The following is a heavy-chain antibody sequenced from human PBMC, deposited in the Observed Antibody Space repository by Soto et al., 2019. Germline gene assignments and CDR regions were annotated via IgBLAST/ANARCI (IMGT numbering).Heavy chain of an antibody. CDR1: GFNVSTNY. V-gene: IGHV3-53*01. CDR2: IYSGGTT. J-gene: IGHJ4*02. D-gene: IGHD1-26*01. CDR3: ARGSGSLYYFHY. Sequence: GGSLRLSCAASGFNVSTNYLTWVRQAPGKGLEWVSVIYSGGTTYYADSVKGRFIISRDNFKNTLYLQMNNLRAEDTALYYCARGSGSLYYFHYWGQGTLVTVSS.